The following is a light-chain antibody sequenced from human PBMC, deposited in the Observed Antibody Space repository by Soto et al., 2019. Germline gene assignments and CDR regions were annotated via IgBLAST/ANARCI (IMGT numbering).Light chain of an antibody. CDR1: SGHSSYA. CDR2: VKSDGSH. CDR3: QTWGAGHVV. Sequence: QSVLTQSPSASASPGALVKLTCTLSSGHSSYAIAWHQQQPEKGPRYLMKVKSDGSHTKGDGIPDRFSGSSSGAERYLTISSLQSEDEADYYCQTWGAGHVVFGGGTKVTVL. V-gene: IGLV4-69*01. J-gene: IGLJ2*01.